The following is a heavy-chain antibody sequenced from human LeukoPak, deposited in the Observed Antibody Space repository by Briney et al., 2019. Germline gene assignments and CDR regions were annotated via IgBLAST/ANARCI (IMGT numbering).Heavy chain of an antibody. Sequence: GGSLRLSCAASGFTLSSYWMSWVRQALGKGLEWVANIDQDGSSKYYVDSVKGRFSISRDDAKNSLYLQMNSLRAEDTAVYYCARDLFSGSYYEDFWGQGTLVTVSS. CDR3: ARDLFSGSYYEDF. CDR2: IDQDGSSK. CDR1: GFTLSSYW. D-gene: IGHD1-26*01. J-gene: IGHJ4*02. V-gene: IGHV3-7*01.